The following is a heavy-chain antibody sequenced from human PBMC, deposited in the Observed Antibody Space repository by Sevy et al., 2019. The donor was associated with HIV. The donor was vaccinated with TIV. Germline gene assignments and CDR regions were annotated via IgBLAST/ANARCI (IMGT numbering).Heavy chain of an antibody. Sequence: ASVKVSCMVSGYTLTKLPMHWVRQAPGKGLEWMGGFDPEDGETIYAQKFQGRVTMTEDTSTDTAYKELSSLRSEDTAVDYCATLDFGSDYPLDGRDVWGQGTTVTVSS. D-gene: IGHD3-3*01. CDR1: GYTLTKLP. V-gene: IGHV1-24*01. J-gene: IGHJ6*02. CDR2: FDPEDGET. CDR3: ATLDFGSDYPLDGRDV.